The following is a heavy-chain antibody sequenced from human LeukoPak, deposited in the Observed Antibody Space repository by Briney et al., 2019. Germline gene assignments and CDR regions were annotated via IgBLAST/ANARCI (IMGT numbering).Heavy chain of an antibody. Sequence: GGSLRLSCAASGFTFSSYAMSWVRQAPGKGLEWVSAISGSGGSTYYADSVKGRFAISRDNSKNTLYLQMNSLRAEDTAVYYCAKDTGYSSSYLPDYWGQGTLVTVSS. CDR2: ISGSGGST. V-gene: IGHV3-23*01. CDR3: AKDTGYSSSYLPDY. CDR1: GFTFSSYA. D-gene: IGHD6-13*01. J-gene: IGHJ4*02.